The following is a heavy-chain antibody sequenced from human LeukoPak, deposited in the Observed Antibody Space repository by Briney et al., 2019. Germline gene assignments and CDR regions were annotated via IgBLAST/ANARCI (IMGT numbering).Heavy chain of an antibody. V-gene: IGHV3-23*01. D-gene: IGHD1-26*01. J-gene: IGHJ6*02. Sequence: GGSLRLSCAASGFTFSSHAMTWVRRAPGKGLEWVSAIRGSGGSTYDADSVKGRFTISRDNSKNTLYLQMNSLRADDTAVYYCAKAKWELHYYALDVWGQGTTVTVSS. CDR1: GFTFSSHA. CDR3: AKAKWELHYYALDV. CDR2: IRGSGGST.